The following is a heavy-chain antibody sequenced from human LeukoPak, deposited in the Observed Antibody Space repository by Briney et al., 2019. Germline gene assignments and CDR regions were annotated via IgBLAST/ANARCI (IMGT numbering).Heavy chain of an antibody. V-gene: IGHV4-59*05. CDR3: ASLNYYDTQVNY. J-gene: IGHJ4*02. D-gene: IGHD3-22*01. CDR1: GGSVSSYY. CDR2: IYYSGST. Sequence: PSETLSLTCTVSGGSVSSYYWSWIRQPPGKGLEWIGSIYYSGSTYYNPSLKSRVTISVDTSKNQFSLKLSSVTAADTAVYYCASLNYYDTQVNYWGQGTLVTVSS.